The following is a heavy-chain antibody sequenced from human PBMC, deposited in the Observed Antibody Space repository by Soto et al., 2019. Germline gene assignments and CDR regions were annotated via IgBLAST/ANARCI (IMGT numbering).Heavy chain of an antibody. CDR2: ISAYNGNT. V-gene: IGHV1-18*04. CDR3: ARDRPNFWSGPDAFDI. CDR1: GYTFTSYG. Sequence: ASVKVSCKASGYTFTSYGISWVRQAPGQGLEWMGWISAYNGNTNYAQMLQGRVTMTTDTSTSTAYMELRSLRSDDTAVYYCARDRPNFWSGPDAFDIWGQGTMVTVSS. J-gene: IGHJ3*02. D-gene: IGHD3-3*01.